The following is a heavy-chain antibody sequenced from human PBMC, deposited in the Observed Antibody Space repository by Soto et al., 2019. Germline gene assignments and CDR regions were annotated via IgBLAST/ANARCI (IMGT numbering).Heavy chain of an antibody. CDR3: ARAGEPFYFDY. CDR2: IYYSGST. V-gene: IGHV4-30-4*01. CDR1: GGSISSGDYY. J-gene: IGHJ4*02. Sequence: SETLSLTCTVSGGSISSGDYYWSWIRQPPGKGLEWIGYIYYSGSTYYNPSLKSRVTISVDTSKNQFSLKLSSVTAADTAVYYCARAGEPFYFDYWGQGTLVTVSS.